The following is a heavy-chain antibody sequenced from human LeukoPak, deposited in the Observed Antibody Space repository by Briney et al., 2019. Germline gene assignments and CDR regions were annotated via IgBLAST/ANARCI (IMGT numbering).Heavy chain of an antibody. V-gene: IGHV1-69*10. CDR3: ARSLWFGELFLTSFDH. CDR2: IIPILDIT. CDR1: GGTFSSYA. D-gene: IGHD3-10*01. J-gene: IGHJ4*02. Sequence: SAKVSCKASGGTFSSYATSWVRQDPGHGLEWMGRIIPILDITSYAQKFQGRVTITAGKSTSTALMKLNSLRSEDTAVYYCARSLWFGELFLTSFDHWGQGALVTDAS.